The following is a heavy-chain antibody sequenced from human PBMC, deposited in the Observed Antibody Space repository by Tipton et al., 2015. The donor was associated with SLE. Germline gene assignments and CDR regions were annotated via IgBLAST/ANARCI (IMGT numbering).Heavy chain of an antibody. CDR1: GFTFSSYA. J-gene: IGHJ4*02. D-gene: IGHD1-26*01. Sequence: SLRLSCAASGFTFSSYAMHWVRQAPGKGLEWVAVISYDGSNKYYADSVKGRFTISRDNAKNSLYLQMNSLRAEDTAVYYCARSVGALFYFDYWGQGTLVTVSS. V-gene: IGHV3-30-3*01. CDR2: ISYDGSNK. CDR3: ARSVGALFYFDY.